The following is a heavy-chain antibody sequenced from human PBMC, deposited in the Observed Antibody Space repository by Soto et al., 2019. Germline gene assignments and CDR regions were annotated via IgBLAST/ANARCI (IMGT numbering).Heavy chain of an antibody. CDR3: EKGGYYYDSSGYYSVFDY. V-gene: IGHV3-23*01. Sequence: EVQLLESGGGLVQPGGSLRLSCAASGFTFSSYAMSWVRQAPGKGLEWVSAISGSGGSTYYADSVKGRFTISRDNSKNTLYLQMNSLRAEDTAVYYCEKGGYYYDSSGYYSVFDYWGQGTLVTVSS. CDR1: GFTFSSYA. D-gene: IGHD3-22*01. CDR2: ISGSGGST. J-gene: IGHJ4*02.